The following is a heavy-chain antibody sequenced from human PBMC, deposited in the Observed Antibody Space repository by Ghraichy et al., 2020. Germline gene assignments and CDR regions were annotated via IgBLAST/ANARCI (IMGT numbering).Heavy chain of an antibody. Sequence: SGPTLVKPTQTLTLTCNFSGFSLTSIGVGVGWIRQPPGKALEWLALIYWDGDERYRPSLKSRLTITKDTSKKQVVLRMTNMDPVDTATYYCVHSDYNDRSGYYNSPLRYFGYWGQGTRVTVSS. V-gene: IGHV2-5*02. CDR2: IYWDGDE. CDR3: VHSDYNDRSGYYNSPLRYFGY. CDR1: GFSLTSIGVG. J-gene: IGHJ4*02. D-gene: IGHD3-22*01.